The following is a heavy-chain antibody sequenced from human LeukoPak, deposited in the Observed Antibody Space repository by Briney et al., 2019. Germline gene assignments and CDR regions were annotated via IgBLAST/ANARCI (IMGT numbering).Heavy chain of an antibody. D-gene: IGHD5-18*01. V-gene: IGHV3-7*01. Sequence: GGSPRLSCAASGFTFSSYWMSWVRQAPGKGLEWVANIKQDGSEKYYVDSVKGRFTISRDNAKNSLYLQMNSLRAEDTAVYYCARDHTAIYYGMDVWGQGTTVTVSS. CDR3: ARDHTAIYYGMDV. J-gene: IGHJ6*02. CDR1: GFTFSSYW. CDR2: IKQDGSEK.